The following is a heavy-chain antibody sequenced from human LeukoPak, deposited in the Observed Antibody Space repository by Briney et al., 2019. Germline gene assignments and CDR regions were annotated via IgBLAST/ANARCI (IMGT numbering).Heavy chain of an antibody. CDR3: AKDPTFYYGSGSFHFDS. V-gene: IGHV3-53*01. J-gene: IGHJ4*02. D-gene: IGHD3-10*01. CDR1: RFTVSSNY. CDR2: IYSGGTI. Sequence: EGSLRLSCAASRFTVSSNYMSWVRQAPGKGLEWVSIIYSGGTIRYADSVKGRFTISRDNSKNTLYLQMNSLRAEDTAVYYCAKDPTFYYGSGSFHFDSWGQGTLVTVSS.